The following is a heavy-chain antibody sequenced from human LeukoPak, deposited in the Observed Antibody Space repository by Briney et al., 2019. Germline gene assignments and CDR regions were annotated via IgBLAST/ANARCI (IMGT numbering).Heavy chain of an antibody. J-gene: IGHJ4*02. CDR1: GFTFSTYI. CDR2: ISGTSSYI. CDR3: ARDSADDSSGYYPFDY. V-gene: IGHV3-21*01. D-gene: IGHD3-22*01. Sequence: GGSLRLSCAASGFTFSTYIMTWVRQAPGKGLEWVSSISGTSSYIYYADSVKGRFTISRDNAKNSLNLQMNSLRAEDTAIYYCARDSADDSSGYYPFDYWGQGAQVSVSS.